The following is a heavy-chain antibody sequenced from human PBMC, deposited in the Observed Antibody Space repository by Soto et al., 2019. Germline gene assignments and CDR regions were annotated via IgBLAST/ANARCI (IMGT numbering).Heavy chain of an antibody. V-gene: IGHV3-21*01. J-gene: IGHJ4*02. CDR3: ARLVATGY. CDR1: GCTLSSYS. CDR2: ISSTSSYI. Sequence: PGRSIRFPCGPSGCTLSSYSINRARQAPWKGIKWVSSISSTSSYIYYADSVRGRFTISRDNAKNSLYLQMTSPRAEDTAVYSCARLVATGYWGQATLV. D-gene: IGHD5-12*01.